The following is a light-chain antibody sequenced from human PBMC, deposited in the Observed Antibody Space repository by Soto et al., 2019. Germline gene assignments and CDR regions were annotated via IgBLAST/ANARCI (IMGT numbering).Light chain of an antibody. J-gene: IGLJ3*02. Sequence: QSALTQPASVSGSPGQSITISCTGTRSDVGGYNYVSWYQQHPGKAPKLMIYDVSNRPSGVSNRFSGSKSGNTASLTISGLQAEDEADYYCSSDTSSWVFGGGTKLTVL. CDR1: RSDVGGYNY. V-gene: IGLV2-14*01. CDR3: SSDTSSWV. CDR2: DVS.